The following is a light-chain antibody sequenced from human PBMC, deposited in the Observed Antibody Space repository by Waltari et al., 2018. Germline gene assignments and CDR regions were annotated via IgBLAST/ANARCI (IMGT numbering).Light chain of an antibody. CDR1: QRLAYY. Sequence: EIVLTQSPATLSLSPGERATLSCRASQRLAYYLAWYQQRPGPAPRLLISDVSNRASGIPARFSGSGSGADFTLTIDSLEPEDFAVYFCQQRNYWPLTFGGGTRVEIK. J-gene: IGKJ4*01. V-gene: IGKV3-11*01. CDR2: DVS. CDR3: QQRNYWPLT.